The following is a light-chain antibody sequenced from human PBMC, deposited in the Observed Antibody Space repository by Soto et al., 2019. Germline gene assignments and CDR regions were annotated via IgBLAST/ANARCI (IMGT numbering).Light chain of an antibody. V-gene: IGKV1D-16*01. Sequence: DVQMTQSPASLSVSVGERVTITCRASRVIGDRLAWFRQKPGQAPQFLIQAASNLPSGVPARFSGSGSGTDFTLIISRLELDDFAAYYCQQYSGTPYTFGQGTKVDIK. CDR1: RVIGDR. CDR2: AAS. CDR3: QQYSGTPYT. J-gene: IGKJ2*01.